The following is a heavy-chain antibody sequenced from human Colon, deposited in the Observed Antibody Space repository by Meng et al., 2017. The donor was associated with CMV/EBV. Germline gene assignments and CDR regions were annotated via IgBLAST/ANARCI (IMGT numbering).Heavy chain of an antibody. Sequence: GGSLRLSCEASGFTFSSYAMHWVRQAPGKGLEWVAVISYDGSNIEYVDSVKGRFTISRDNSKNTLYLQMNGLRAEDTAMYYCAREGVPDDKWLSFDYWGQGTLVTVSS. J-gene: IGHJ4*02. CDR2: ISYDGSNI. CDR1: GFTFSSYA. D-gene: IGHD6-19*01. V-gene: IGHV3-30*04. CDR3: AREGVPDDKWLSFDY.